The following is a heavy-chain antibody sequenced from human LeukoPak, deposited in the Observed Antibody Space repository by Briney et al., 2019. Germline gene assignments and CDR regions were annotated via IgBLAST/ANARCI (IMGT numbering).Heavy chain of an antibody. V-gene: IGHV3-7*01. CDR1: GFTFSSYS. J-gene: IGHJ4*02. CDR2: IKKDGSEK. D-gene: IGHD5-18*01. CDR3: ARDLSGIAGYTYGRGIDY. Sequence: RGSLRLSCAASGFTFSSYSMNWVRQAPGKGLEWVANIKKDGSEKYYVDAVKGRFTISRDNAKTSLYLQMNSLRAEDTAVYYCARDLSGIAGYTYGRGIDYWGQGTLVTVSS.